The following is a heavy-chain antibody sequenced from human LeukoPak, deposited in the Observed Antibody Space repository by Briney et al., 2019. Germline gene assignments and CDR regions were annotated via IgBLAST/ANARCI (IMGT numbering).Heavy chain of an antibody. CDR1: GFTFSNAW. V-gene: IGHV3-15*01. J-gene: IGHJ4*02. CDR3: TTSLTSGAYIDY. D-gene: IGHD2-15*01. Sequence: KSGGSLRLSCAASGFTFSNAWMNWVRQAPGKGLEWVGRIKSKTDGGTTDYAAPVKGRFTISRDDSKNALYLQMNSLKIEDTAVYYCTTSLTSGAYIDYWGQGTLVTVSS. CDR2: IKSKTDGGTT.